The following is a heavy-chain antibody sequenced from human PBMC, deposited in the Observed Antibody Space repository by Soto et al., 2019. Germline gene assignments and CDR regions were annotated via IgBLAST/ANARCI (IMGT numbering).Heavy chain of an antibody. V-gene: IGHV4-59*01. CDR2: IYYSGST. D-gene: IGHD4-17*01. J-gene: IGHJ4*02. CDR1: GGSISSYY. CDR3: ARIYGDYFGYFDY. Sequence: SETLSLTCTVSGGSISSYYWSWIRQPPGRGLEWIGYIYYSGSTNYNPSLESRVTISVDTSKNQFSLKLSSVTAADTAVYYCARIYGDYFGYFDYWGQGTLVTVSS.